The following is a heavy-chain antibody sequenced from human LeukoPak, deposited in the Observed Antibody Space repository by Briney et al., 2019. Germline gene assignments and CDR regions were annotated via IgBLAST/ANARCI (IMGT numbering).Heavy chain of an antibody. Sequence: GGSLRLSCAASGFTFDDYAMHWVRQAPGKGLEWVSGISWNSGTINYADSVRGRFTIPRDNAKNSLYLQMNSLRPEDTALYYCARDAYGGGWYWFDPWGQGTLVTVSS. CDR3: ARDAYGGGWYWFDP. CDR2: ISWNSGTI. V-gene: IGHV3-9*01. J-gene: IGHJ5*02. D-gene: IGHD6-19*01. CDR1: GFTFDDYA.